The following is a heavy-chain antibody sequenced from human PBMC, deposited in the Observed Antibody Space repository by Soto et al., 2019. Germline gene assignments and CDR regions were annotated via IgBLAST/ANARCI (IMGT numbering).Heavy chain of an antibody. CDR3: ARDFGIYDQPNDY. V-gene: IGHV1-3*01. CDR2: INAGNGNT. Sequence: ASVKVSCKASGYTFTSYAMHWVRQAPGQRLEWMGWINAGNGNTKYSQKFQGRVTITRXTXXSXXXRXRXXLRXEXTAVYYCARDFGIYDQPNDYLGQGTLDTVSS. CDR1: GYTFTSYA. J-gene: IGHJ4*02. D-gene: IGHD5-12*01.